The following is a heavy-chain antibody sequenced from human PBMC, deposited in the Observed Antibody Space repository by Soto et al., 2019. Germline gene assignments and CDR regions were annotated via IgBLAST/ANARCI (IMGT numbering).Heavy chain of an antibody. V-gene: IGHV4-39*01. CDR2: IYYSGST. D-gene: IGHD3-10*01. J-gene: IGHJ6*02. Sequence: SETLSLTCTVSGGSISSSSYYWGWIRQPPGKGLEWIGSIYYSGSTYYNPSLKSRVTISVDTSKNQFSLKLSSVTAADTAVYYCASRTITMVRGVIADDYYYGMDVWGQGTTVTVSS. CDR3: ASRTITMVRGVIADDYYYGMDV. CDR1: GGSISSSSYY.